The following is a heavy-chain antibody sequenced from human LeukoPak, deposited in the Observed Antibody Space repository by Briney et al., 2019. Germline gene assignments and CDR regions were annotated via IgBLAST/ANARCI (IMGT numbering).Heavy chain of an antibody. D-gene: IGHD3-16*02. V-gene: IGHV4-39*07. Sequence: SETLSLTCTVSGGSISSSSYYWGWIRQPPGKGLEWIGSIYYSGSTYYNPSLKSRVTISVDTSKNQFSLKLSSVTAADTAVYYCARGGITFGGVIALFDYWGQGTLVTVSS. J-gene: IGHJ4*02. CDR2: IYYSGST. CDR3: ARGGITFGGVIALFDY. CDR1: GGSISSSSYY.